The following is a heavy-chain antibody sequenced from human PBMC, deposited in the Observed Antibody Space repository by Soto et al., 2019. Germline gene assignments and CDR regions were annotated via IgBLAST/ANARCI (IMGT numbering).Heavy chain of an antibody. CDR1: GFTVSDKY. J-gene: IGHJ3*02. CDR3: ARDGFGRYDGSGSEAFDI. Sequence: EVQLVESGGDLVQPGGSLRLSCAASGFTVSDKYMNWVRQAPGKGLEWVSVIYTSGTTYYADSVKARFTISRDNFKNTLYLQMSSLRAEDTAMYYCARDGFGRYDGSGSEAFDIWGQGTMVTVSS. V-gene: IGHV3-53*01. D-gene: IGHD3-10*01. CDR2: IYTSGTT.